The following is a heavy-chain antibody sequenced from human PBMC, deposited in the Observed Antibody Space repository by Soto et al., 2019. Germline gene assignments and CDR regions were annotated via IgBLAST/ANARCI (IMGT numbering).Heavy chain of an antibody. CDR1: GDSVSSDSYY. J-gene: IGHJ1*01. D-gene: IGHD5-18*01. CDR2: IYHSGST. Sequence: QVQLQESGPGLVKPSETLSLTCTVPGDSVSSDSYYWSWIRQPPGKGLEWIGNIYHSGSTNYNPSLKSRVSISVDTSKNQFSLKLSSVTAADTAVYYCARGGYYEYFQYWGQGTLVTVSS. V-gene: IGHV4-61*01. CDR3: ARGGYYEYFQY.